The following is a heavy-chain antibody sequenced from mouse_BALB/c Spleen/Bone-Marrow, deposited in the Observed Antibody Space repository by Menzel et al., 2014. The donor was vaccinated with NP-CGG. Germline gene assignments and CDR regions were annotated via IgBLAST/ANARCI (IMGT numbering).Heavy chain of an antibody. Sequence: VKLGESGAELVRPGSSVKISCTASGYAFSSYWVTWVKQRPGQGLEWIGQIYPRDGDTKYNGKFKDKVTLTADKSSSAAYIQLSSLPSEDSAVYFFVKVSTGFAYWGQGTLVTVSA. V-gene: IGHV1-80*01. J-gene: IGHJ3*01. CDR2: IYPRDGDT. CDR1: GYAFSSYW. CDR3: VKVSTGFAY.